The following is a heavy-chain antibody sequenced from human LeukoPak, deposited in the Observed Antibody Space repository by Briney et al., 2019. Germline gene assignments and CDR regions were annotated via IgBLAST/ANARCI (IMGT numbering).Heavy chain of an antibody. V-gene: IGHV1-18*01. Sequence: ASVKVSCKASGYTFTTNGFSWVRQAPGQGLEWMGWISAYNGNTNYAQRLQGRVTMTTDTSTSTVYMELRSLRSDDTAVYYCARDKNWKPDYWGQGTLVTVSS. CDR3: ARDKNWKPDY. D-gene: IGHD1-1*01. J-gene: IGHJ4*02. CDR2: ISAYNGNT. CDR1: GYTFTTNG.